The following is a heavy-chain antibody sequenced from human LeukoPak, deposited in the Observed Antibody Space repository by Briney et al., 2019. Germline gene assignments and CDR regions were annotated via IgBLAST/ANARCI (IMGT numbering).Heavy chain of an antibody. D-gene: IGHD5-18*01. V-gene: IGHV3-7*01. Sequence: GGSLTLSCAASGFTFSGSAIHWVRQAPGKGLEWVASINPDGNKKYSADSVKGRFTISRDNAENSLYLQMNSLRVEDTAFYYCARDLAYSRLDYWGQGMLVTVSS. CDR3: ARDLAYSRLDY. J-gene: IGHJ4*02. CDR1: GFTFSGSA. CDR2: INPDGNKK.